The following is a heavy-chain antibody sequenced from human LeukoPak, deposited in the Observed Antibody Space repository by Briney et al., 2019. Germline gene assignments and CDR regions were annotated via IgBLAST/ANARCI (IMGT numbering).Heavy chain of an antibody. CDR1: GFMFADHG. J-gene: IGHJ4*02. D-gene: IGHD1-26*01. CDR2: INWNGGST. CDR3: ARGEWDLRD. Sequence: GESLRLSCAASGFMFADHGMTWVRQVPGKGLEWVSGINWNGGSTGYVDSVKSRFTISRDNAKNVLFLQMNNLRAEDTAFYYCARGEWDLRDWGQGTLVIVSS. V-gene: IGHV3-20*04.